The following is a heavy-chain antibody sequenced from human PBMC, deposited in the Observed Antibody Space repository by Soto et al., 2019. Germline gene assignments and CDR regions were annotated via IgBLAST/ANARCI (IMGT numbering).Heavy chain of an antibody. Sequence: GEALKISCAASGFTFSDYYMSWIRPAPGKGLEWVSYISSSGSTIYYADSVKGRFTISRDNAKNSLYLQMNSLSAEDTAVFDWERAGARLFTNCFDAWGQGTLDTVSS. J-gene: IGHJ5*02. V-gene: IGHV3-11*01. CDR3: ERAGARLFTNCFDA. D-gene: IGHD3-10*01. CDR1: GFTFSDYY. CDR2: ISSSGSTI.